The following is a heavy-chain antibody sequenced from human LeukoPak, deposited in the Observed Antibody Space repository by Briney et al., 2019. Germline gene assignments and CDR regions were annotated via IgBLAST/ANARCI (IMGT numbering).Heavy chain of an antibody. Sequence: GGSLRLSCAASGFTFSSYGMHWVRQAPGKGLEWVAFIRYDGSNKYYADSVKGRFTVSRDNARNSLYLQMNSLRAEDTAVYYCARDSKGVVVPYFFDYWGQGALVAVSS. D-gene: IGHD2-21*01. CDR1: GFTFSSYG. CDR2: IRYDGSNK. J-gene: IGHJ4*02. V-gene: IGHV3-30*02. CDR3: ARDSKGVVVPYFFDY.